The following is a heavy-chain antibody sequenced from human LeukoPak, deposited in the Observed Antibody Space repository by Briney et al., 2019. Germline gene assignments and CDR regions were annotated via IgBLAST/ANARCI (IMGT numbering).Heavy chain of an antibody. D-gene: IGHD6-6*01. J-gene: IGHJ4*02. Sequence: GGSLRLSCAASGFTFSSYSMNWVRQAPGKGLEWVSSISSSSSYIYYADSVKGRFTISRDNSKNTLYLQMNSLRAEDTAVYYCAKDFGIAARRLGNFDYWGQGTLVTVSS. CDR2: ISSSSSYI. V-gene: IGHV3-21*03. CDR1: GFTFSSYS. CDR3: AKDFGIAARRLGNFDY.